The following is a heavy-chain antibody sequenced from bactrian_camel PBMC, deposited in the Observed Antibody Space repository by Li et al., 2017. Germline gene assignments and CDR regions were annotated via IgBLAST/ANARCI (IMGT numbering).Heavy chain of an antibody. V-gene: IGHV3S6*01. CDR2: IYTPLSGASIT. CDR3: VADCEFRYGHFDFNIGS. Sequence: VQLVESGGGSVQAGESLTLSCAASEFHSGFVFSTWCMAWFRQAPGKERERIATIYTPLSGASITRYADAVKGRFTISHDNAKRTLYLQMNSLKPEDTAMYYCVADCEFRYGHFDFNIGSRGQGTQVTVS. CDR1: EFHSGFVFSTWC. D-gene: IGHD1*01. J-gene: IGHJ4*01.